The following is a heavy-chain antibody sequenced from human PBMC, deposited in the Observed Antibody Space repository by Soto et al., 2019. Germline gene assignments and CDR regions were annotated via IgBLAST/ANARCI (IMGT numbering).Heavy chain of an antibody. V-gene: IGHV1-69*01. CDR1: GGTFSSYA. J-gene: IGHJ3*02. Sequence: QVQLVQSGAEVKKPGSSVKVSCKASGGTFSSYAISWVRQAPGQGLEWMGGIIPIFGTANYAQKFQGRVTITAEESTSTAYMERSSLGSEDTAMYYCARGDRSGWSNLDGFDIWGRGTMVTVSS. D-gene: IGHD6-19*01. CDR2: IIPIFGTA. CDR3: ARGDRSGWSNLDGFDI.